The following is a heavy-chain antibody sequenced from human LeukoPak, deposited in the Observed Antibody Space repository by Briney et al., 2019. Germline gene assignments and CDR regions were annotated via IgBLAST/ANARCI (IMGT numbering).Heavy chain of an antibody. CDR2: ISSSTSYI. CDR3: ARERRGGSGTYYNPYPIDY. Sequence: GGSLRLSCAASGFNFSSYSMNWVRQAPGKGLEWVSSISSSTSYIYYADSVKGRFTISRDNAKNSLYLQMNSLRAEDTAVYYSARERRGGSGTYYNPYPIDYWGQGTLVTVSS. D-gene: IGHD3-10*01. CDR1: GFNFSSYS. J-gene: IGHJ4*02. V-gene: IGHV3-21*01.